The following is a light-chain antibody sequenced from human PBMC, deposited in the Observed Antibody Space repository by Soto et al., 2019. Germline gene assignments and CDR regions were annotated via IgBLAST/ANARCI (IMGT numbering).Light chain of an antibody. CDR3: QQYGSSPPYT. Sequence: EIVLTQSPGTLSLSPGERATLSCRASQSVSSSYLAWYQQKPGQAHRLLIYGASIRATGIPDRFSGSGSGTDFPLTISRLEPDDFAVYYCQQYGSSPPYTFGQGTKLEIK. CDR2: GAS. CDR1: QSVSSSY. V-gene: IGKV3-20*01. J-gene: IGKJ2*01.